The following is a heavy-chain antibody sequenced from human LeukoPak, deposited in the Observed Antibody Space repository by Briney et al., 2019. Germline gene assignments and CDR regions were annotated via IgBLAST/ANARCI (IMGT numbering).Heavy chain of an antibody. CDR3: AREMMVTMVRGRANWFDP. CDR1: GGCFSGYY. J-gene: IGHJ5*02. Sequence: SETLSLTCAVYGGCFSGYYWSWIRQPPGEGLEWIGEINHSGSTNYNPSLTSRVTISVDTSKNQFSLKLSSVTAADTAVYYCAREMMVTMVRGRANWFDPWGQGTLVTVSS. V-gene: IGHV4-34*01. CDR2: INHSGST. D-gene: IGHD3-10*01.